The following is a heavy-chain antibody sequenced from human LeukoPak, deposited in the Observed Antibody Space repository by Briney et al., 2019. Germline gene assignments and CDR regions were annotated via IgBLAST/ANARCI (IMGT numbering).Heavy chain of an antibody. V-gene: IGHV3-33*01. D-gene: IGHD1/OR15-1a*01. J-gene: IGHJ6*02. Sequence: PGGSLRLSCAASGFTFSSYGMHWVRQAPGKGLEWVAVIWYDGSNKYYADSVKGRFTISRDNSKNTLYLQMNSLRAEDTAVYYCARDHNWNNHVLYGMDVWGQGTTVTVSS. CDR3: ARDHNWNNHVLYGMDV. CDR1: GFTFSSYG. CDR2: IWYDGSNK.